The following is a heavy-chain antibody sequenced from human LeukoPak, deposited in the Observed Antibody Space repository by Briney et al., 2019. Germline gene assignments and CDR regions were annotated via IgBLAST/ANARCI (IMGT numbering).Heavy chain of an antibody. Sequence: ASVKVSCKASGYTFTGYYMHWVRQAPGQGLEWMGLINPNSGGTNYAQKFQGRVTMTRDTSISTAYMELSSLGSEDTAVYYCESGSYGLDAFDIWGQGTMVTVSS. CDR3: ESGSYGLDAFDI. D-gene: IGHD1-26*01. CDR1: GYTFTGYY. J-gene: IGHJ3*02. V-gene: IGHV1-2*02. CDR2: INPNSGGT.